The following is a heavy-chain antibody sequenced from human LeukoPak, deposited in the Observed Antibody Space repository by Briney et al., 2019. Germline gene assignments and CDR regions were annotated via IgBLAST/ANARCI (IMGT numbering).Heavy chain of an antibody. CDR2: IGGRDDRT. D-gene: IGHD3-22*01. Sequence: GGSLRLSCAASGFTFTGHTMTWLRQAPGKGLEWVSIIGGRDDRTYYADSVEGRFTISRENSKNILYLQMSSLRAEDTAVYYCARTPDNHYYYMDVWGKGTTVTVSS. CDR1: GFTFTGHT. CDR3: ARTPDNHYYYMDV. J-gene: IGHJ6*03. V-gene: IGHV3-23*01.